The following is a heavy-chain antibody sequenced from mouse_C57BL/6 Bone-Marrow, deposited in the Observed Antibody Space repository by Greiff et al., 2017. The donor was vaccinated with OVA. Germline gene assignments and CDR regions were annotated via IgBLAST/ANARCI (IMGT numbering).Heavy chain of an antibody. D-gene: IGHD2-3*01. Sequence: QVQLQQPGAELVMPGASVKLSCKASGYTFTSYWMHWVKQRPGQGLEWIGEIDPSDSYTNYNQKFKGKSTLPVDKSSSTAYMQLSSLTSEDSAVDYWARDGYWDYFDYWGQGTTLTVSS. CDR2: IDPSDSYT. CDR3: ARDGYWDYFDY. J-gene: IGHJ2*01. V-gene: IGHV1-69*01. CDR1: GYTFTSYW.